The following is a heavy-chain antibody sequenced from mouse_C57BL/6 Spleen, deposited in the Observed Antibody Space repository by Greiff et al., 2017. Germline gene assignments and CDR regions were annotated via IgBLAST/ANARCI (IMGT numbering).Heavy chain of an antibody. V-gene: IGHV1-7*01. D-gene: IGHD1-1*01. CDR1: GYTFTSYW. CDR2: INPSSGYT. Sequence: VQLQQSGAELAKPGASVKLSCKASGYTFTSYWMHWVKQRPGQGLEWIGYINPSSGYTKYNQKFKDKATLTADKSSSTAYMQLSSLTYEDSAVYDCARFLYGSRGYFDYWGQGTTLTVSS. CDR3: ARFLYGSRGYFDY. J-gene: IGHJ2*01.